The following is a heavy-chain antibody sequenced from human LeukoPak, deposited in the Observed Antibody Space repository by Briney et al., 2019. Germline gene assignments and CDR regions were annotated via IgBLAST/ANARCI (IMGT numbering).Heavy chain of an antibody. CDR1: GYSFTSYW. CDR2: IYPGDSDT. CDR3: ARHRAMGIGLDAFDI. Sequence: GESLKISCKGSGYSFTSYWIGWVRQMPGKGLEWMGIIYPGDSDTRYSLSFQGQVTISADKSISTAYLQWSSLKASDTAMYYCARHRAMGIGLDAFDIWGQGTMVTVSS. J-gene: IGHJ3*02. D-gene: IGHD7-27*01. V-gene: IGHV5-51*01.